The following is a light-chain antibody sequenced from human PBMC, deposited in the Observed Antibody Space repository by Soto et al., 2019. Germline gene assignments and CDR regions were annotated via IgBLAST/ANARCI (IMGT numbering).Light chain of an antibody. CDR1: QGIRSL. J-gene: IGKJ5*01. CDR3: QQLHSYPIT. Sequence: DIQLTQSPSFLSASVGDSVTITCRASQGIRSLLAWYQQKPGKAPKVLIYAASSLQSGVASMFSGSGSSTEFTLTISRLQPEDFATYYCQQLHSYPITFGQGTLLEIK. V-gene: IGKV1-9*01. CDR2: AAS.